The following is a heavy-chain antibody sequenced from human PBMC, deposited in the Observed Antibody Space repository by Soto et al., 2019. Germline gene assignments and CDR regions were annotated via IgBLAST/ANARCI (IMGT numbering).Heavy chain of an antibody. D-gene: IGHD1-20*01. CDR2: INHSGST. CDR1: GGSFSGYY. J-gene: IGHJ4*02. Sequence: SETLSLTCAVYGGSFSGYYWTWIRQPPGKGLEWIGEINHSGSTNYKPSLRGRVTISVDTSKNQLSLRVTSVTAADTAVYYCARGRTLITGTSLDYWGQGTLVTVS. V-gene: IGHV4-34*01. CDR3: ARGRTLITGTSLDY.